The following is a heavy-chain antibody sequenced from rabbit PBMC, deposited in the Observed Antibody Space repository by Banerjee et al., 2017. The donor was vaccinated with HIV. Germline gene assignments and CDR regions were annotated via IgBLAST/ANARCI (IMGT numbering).Heavy chain of an antibody. CDR2: IYAGSTGNT. V-gene: IGHV1S45*01. Sequence: EESGGDLVKPEGSLTLTCTASGFSFTSSYWICWVRQAPGKGLEWIACIYAGSTGNTYYASWAKGRFTISKTSSTTVTLQMTSLTAADTATYFCARGTGYTNYGAFYFNLWGPGTLVTVS. J-gene: IGHJ4*01. CDR3: ARGTGYTNYGAFYFNL. D-gene: IGHD7-1*01. CDR1: GFSFTSSYW.